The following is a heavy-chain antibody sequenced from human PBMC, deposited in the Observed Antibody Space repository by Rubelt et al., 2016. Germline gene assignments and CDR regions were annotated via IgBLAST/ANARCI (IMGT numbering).Heavy chain of an antibody. D-gene: IGHD6-13*01. CDR3: ARVIAAAGGVGVQDV. CDR1: GGSISSYY. J-gene: IGHJ6*02. V-gene: IGHV4-59*12. CDR2: IYYSGST. Sequence: QVQLQESGPGLVKPSETLSLTCTVSGGSISSYYWSWIRQPPGKGLEWIGYIYYSGSTNYNPSLKSGVTISAETSKIQFSLKLRSVTAADTAVYYCARVIAAAGGVGVQDVWGQGTTVTVSS.